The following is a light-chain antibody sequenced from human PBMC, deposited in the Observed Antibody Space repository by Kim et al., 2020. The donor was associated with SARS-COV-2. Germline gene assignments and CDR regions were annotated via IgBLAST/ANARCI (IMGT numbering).Light chain of an antibody. J-gene: IGLJ3*02. V-gene: IGLV2-14*04. CDR2: DVS. Sequence: GQSITISCTRNSSDVGGYNYVSWYQQHPGKAPKLMIYDVSKRPSGVSDRFSGSKSGNTASLTISGLQAEDETDYYCSAYTSSSTWVFGGGTKVTVL. CDR3: SAYTSSSTWV. CDR1: SSDVGGYNY.